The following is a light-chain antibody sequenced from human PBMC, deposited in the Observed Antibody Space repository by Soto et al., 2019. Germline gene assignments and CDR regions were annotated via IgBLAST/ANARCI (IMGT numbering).Light chain of an antibody. J-gene: IGKJ3*01. CDR1: QSVSSSY. Sequence: EIVLTQSPGTLSLSPGERATLSCRASQSVSSSYLAWYQQKPGQAPRLLIYGASSRATGIPDRFSGSGSGTDFTIAISILEPEDFAVYYCQQYGSSTIFTFGPGTKVDIK. V-gene: IGKV3-20*01. CDR2: GAS. CDR3: QQYGSSTIFT.